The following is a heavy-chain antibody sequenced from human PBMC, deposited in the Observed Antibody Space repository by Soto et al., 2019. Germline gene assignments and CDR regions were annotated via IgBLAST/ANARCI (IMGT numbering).Heavy chain of an antibody. CDR2: IGTAGDT. D-gene: IGHD2-21*02. V-gene: IGHV3-13*01. J-gene: IGHJ5*02. Sequence: GGSLRLSCAASGFTFSSYDMHWVRQATGKGLEWVSAIGTAGDTYYPGSVKGRFTISRENAKNSLYLKMNSLRAEDTAVYYCAREAPYCGGDCYWFDPWGQGTLVTVSS. CDR3: AREAPYCGGDCYWFDP. CDR1: GFTFSSYD.